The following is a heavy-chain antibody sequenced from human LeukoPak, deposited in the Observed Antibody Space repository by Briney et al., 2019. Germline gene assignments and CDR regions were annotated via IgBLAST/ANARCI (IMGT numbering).Heavy chain of an antibody. V-gene: IGHV4-31*03. CDR1: GGSISSGGYY. Sequence: SPSETLSLTCTVSGGSISSGGYYWSWIRQHPGTGLEGIGYMSYSGDTYYSASLKSRITISLDTSKNQFSLKLSSVTAADTAVYYCAVKVAATGYYWGQGTLVTVSS. J-gene: IGHJ4*02. D-gene: IGHD6-13*01. CDR3: AVKVAATGYY. CDR2: MSYSGDT.